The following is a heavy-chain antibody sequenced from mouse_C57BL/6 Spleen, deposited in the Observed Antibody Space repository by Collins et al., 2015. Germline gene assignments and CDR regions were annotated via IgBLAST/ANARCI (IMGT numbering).Heavy chain of an antibody. V-gene: IGHV1-26*01. Sequence: EVQLQQSGPELVKPGASVKISCKASGYTFTDYYMNWVKQSHGKSLEWIGDINPNNGGTSYNQKFKGKATLTVDKSSSTAYMELRSLTSEDSAVYYCARFPGRDCVWGTGTTVTVSS. CDR1: GYTFTDYY. D-gene: IGHD3-1*01. J-gene: IGHJ1*03. CDR3: ARFPGRDCV. CDR2: INPNNGGT.